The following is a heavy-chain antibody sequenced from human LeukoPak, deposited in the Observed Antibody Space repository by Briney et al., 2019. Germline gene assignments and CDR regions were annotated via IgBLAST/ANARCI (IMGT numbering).Heavy chain of an antibody. D-gene: IGHD2-15*01. V-gene: IGHV3-30*02. CDR2: TRYDGSNK. J-gene: IGHJ6*03. Sequence: GGSLRLSCGASGFTFSTYGMHWVRQAPGKGLEWVAFTRYDGSNKYYADSVKGRFTISRDSSKNTLYLQMNSLRAEDTAVYYCASTLCSDDNCYFDYYYYMDVWGKGTTVTISS. CDR3: ASTLCSDDNCYFDYYYYMDV. CDR1: GFTFSTYG.